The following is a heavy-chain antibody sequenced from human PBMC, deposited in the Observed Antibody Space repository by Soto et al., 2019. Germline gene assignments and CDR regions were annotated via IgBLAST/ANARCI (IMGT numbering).Heavy chain of an antibody. CDR3: ARDVANEYYDFWSGYFGYYYYMDV. CDR1: GGSISSGDYY. J-gene: IGHJ6*03. V-gene: IGHV4-30-4*01. CDR2: IYYSGST. Sequence: SETLSLTCTVSGGSISSGDYYWSWIRQPPGKGLEWIGYIYYSGSTYYNPSLKSRVTISVDTSKNQFSLKLSSVTAEDTAVYYCARDVANEYYDFWSGYFGYYYYMDVWGKGTTVTVSS. D-gene: IGHD3-3*01.